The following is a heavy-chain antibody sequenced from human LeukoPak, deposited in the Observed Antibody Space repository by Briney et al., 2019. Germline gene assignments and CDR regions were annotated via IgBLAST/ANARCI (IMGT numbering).Heavy chain of an antibody. V-gene: IGHV3-21*01. J-gene: IGHJ4*02. CDR3: ATETIGRHYDY. Sequence: GGSLRLSCAASGFTFSSCDFNWVRQAPGKGLEWVSSIGPTGTDRYYADSVRGRFTISRDNAKNSMYLQMDSLRDEDTAVYYCATETIGRHYDYWGQGTLLTVS. D-gene: IGHD1-14*01. CDR2: IGPTGTDR. CDR1: GFTFSSCD.